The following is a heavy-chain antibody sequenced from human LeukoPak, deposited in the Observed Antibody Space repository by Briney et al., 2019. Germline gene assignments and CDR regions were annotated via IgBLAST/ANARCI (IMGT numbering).Heavy chain of an antibody. CDR1: GFTFSSYG. CDR2: IWYDGSNK. V-gene: IGHV3-33*01. J-gene: IGHJ6*02. D-gene: IGHD4-17*01. Sequence: QPGGSLRLSCAASGFTFSSYGMRWVRQAPGKGLEWVAVIWYDGSNKYYADSVKGRFTISRDNSKNTLYLQMNSLRAEDTAVYYCAREYGALGTSYGMDVWGQGTTVTVSS. CDR3: AREYGALGTSYGMDV.